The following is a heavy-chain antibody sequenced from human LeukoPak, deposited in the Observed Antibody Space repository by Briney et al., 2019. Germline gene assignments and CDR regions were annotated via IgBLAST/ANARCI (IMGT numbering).Heavy chain of an antibody. CDR2: VCHEDGTT. CDR3: ATGAIVFDY. CDR1: GVTLSKIS. V-gene: IGHV1-24*01. J-gene: IGHJ4*02. Sequence: ASVTVSCTVSGVTLSKISIDWVRQAPGKGLEWMGRVCHEDGTTIHAQKFQGRFNRTVDTAPYTAYMQMSSLISEDTSIYYCATGAIVFDYWGQGTLVTVSS. D-gene: IGHD3-22*01.